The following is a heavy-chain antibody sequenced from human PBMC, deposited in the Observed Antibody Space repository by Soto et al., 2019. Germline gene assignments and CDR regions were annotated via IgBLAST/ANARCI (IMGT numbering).Heavy chain of an antibody. CDR1: GGSISSSSFN. D-gene: IGHD3-16*01. CDR3: ARFFGNAFDI. Sequence: QLQLRESGPGLVKPSETLSLTCSVSGGSISSSSFNWDWIRQPPGKGLEWIGTIYYDGRTDYNPALKSRAIISVDTSKNEFPLKLTAGTAADTAVYYCARFFGNAFDIWGHGTVVTVS. V-gene: IGHV4-39*01. J-gene: IGHJ3*02. CDR2: IYYDGRT.